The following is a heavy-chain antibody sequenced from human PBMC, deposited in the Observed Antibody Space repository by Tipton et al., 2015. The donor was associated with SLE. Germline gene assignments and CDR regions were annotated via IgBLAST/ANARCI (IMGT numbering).Heavy chain of an antibody. Sequence: TLSLTCTVSGGSISSSSYYWGWIRQPPGQGLEWIGYLYYSGSTYYNPSLKSRVTMSADTSKNQFSLKLSSVTAADTAVYYCARHAGDYACFDSWGQGTLVTVSS. V-gene: IGHV4-39*07. J-gene: IGHJ4*02. CDR3: ARHAGDYACFDS. CDR2: LYYSGST. CDR1: GGSISSSSYY. D-gene: IGHD4-17*01.